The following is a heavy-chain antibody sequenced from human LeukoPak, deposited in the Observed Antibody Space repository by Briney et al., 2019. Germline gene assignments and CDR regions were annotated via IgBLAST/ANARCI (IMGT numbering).Heavy chain of an antibody. CDR3: ARVGAVAGTADPPLGY. D-gene: IGHD6-19*01. CDR1: GYTFTSYY. V-gene: IGHV1-46*01. J-gene: IGHJ4*02. Sequence: GASVKVSCKASGYTFTSYYMHWVRQAPGQGLEWMGIISPSGGSTGYAQKFQGRVTMTRDTSTSTVYMELSSLRSEDTAVYYCARVGAVAGTADPPLGYWGQGTLVTVSS. CDR2: ISPSGGST.